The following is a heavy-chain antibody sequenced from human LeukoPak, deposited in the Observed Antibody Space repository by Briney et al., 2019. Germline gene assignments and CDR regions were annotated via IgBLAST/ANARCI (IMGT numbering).Heavy chain of an antibody. D-gene: IGHD3-10*01. CDR1: GYTFTSYY. J-gene: IGHJ4*02. V-gene: IGHV1-46*01. CDR3: ARDSKSYYGSGSYGY. CDR2: INPSGGST. Sequence: GASVKVSCKASGYTFTSYYMHWVRQAPGQGLEWMGIINPSGGSTSYAQKFQGRVTITADKSTSTAHMELSSLRSEDTAVYYCARDSKSYYGSGSYGYWGQGTLVTVSS.